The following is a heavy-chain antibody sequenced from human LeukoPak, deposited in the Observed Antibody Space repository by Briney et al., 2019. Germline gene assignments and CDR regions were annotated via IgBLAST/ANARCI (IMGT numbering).Heavy chain of an antibody. CDR2: MNPNSGNT. V-gene: IGHV1-8*01. Sequence: GASVKVSCKASGYTFTSYDINWVRQATGQGLDLMGWMNPNSGNTGYAQRFQGRLTMTRNTSISTAYMELSSLRSEDTAVYYCARGSSGWPYQDAFDIWGQGTMVTVSS. CDR1: GYTFTSYD. D-gene: IGHD6-19*01. J-gene: IGHJ3*02. CDR3: ARGSSGWPYQDAFDI.